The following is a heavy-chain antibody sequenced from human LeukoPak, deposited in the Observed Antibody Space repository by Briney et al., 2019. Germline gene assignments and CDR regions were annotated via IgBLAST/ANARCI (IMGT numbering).Heavy chain of an antibody. CDR2: ISSSSSYI. V-gene: IGHV3-21*01. CDR1: GFTFSSYS. Sequence: GGSLRLSCAASGFTFSSYSMNWVRQAPGKGLEWVSCISSSSSYICCADSVKGRFTISRDNAKNSLYLQMNSLRAEDTAVYYCARARSSSWYGMDVWGQGTTVTVSS. J-gene: IGHJ6*02. CDR3: ARARSSSWYGMDV. D-gene: IGHD6-13*01.